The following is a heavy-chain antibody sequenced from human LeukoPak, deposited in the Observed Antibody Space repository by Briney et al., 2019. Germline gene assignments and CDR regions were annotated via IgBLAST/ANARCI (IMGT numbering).Heavy chain of an antibody. V-gene: IGHV3-23*01. CDR2: ISIGGNG. CDR3: ARRSVSRCFDL. CDR1: GFTLSSYA. Sequence: GGSLRLSCAASGFTLSSYATSWVRQAPGRGLEWVSAISIGGNGYYADSVKGRFTTSRDNSKNTLDLQMNSLRAEDTAVYNCARRSVSRCFDLWARGTLITVSS. D-gene: IGHD4-17*01. J-gene: IGHJ2*01.